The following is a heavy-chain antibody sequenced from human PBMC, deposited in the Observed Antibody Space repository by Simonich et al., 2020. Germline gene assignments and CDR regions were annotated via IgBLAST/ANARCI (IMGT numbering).Heavy chain of an antibody. CDR1: GGSFSGYY. CDR2: IKHSGST. J-gene: IGHJ3*02. V-gene: IGHV4-34*01. CDR3: ARGKGWKNAFDI. D-gene: IGHD1-1*01. Sequence: QVQLQQWGAGLLKPSETLSLTCAVYGGSFSGYYWSWIRQPPGTGLEWIGEIKHSGSTHYNPSLKGRVTISVDTSKNQFSLKLSSVTAADTAVYYCARGKGWKNAFDIWGQGTMVTVSS.